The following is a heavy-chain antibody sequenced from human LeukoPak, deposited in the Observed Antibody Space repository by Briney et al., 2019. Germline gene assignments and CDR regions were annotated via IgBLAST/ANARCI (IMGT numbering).Heavy chain of an antibody. Sequence: SETLSLTCTVSGGAIGVHFWNWIRQPPGKGLEWIGRIYTSGNTKYNPSLKSRVTMSVDTSNNQFSLRLSSVTAADTAVYYCARDYSNYGAVDPWGQGTLVTVSS. CDR1: GGAIGVHF. V-gene: IGHV4-4*07. D-gene: IGHD4-11*01. J-gene: IGHJ5*02. CDR2: IYTSGNT. CDR3: ARDYSNYGAVDP.